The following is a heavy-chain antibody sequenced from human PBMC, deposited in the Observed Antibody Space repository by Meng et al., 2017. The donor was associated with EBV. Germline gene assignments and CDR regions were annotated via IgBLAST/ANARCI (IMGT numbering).Heavy chain of an antibody. CDR3: ASESGRGYTPDY. D-gene: IGHD3-10*01. V-gene: IGHV1-69*01. CDR2: LIPMSGAP. Sequence: VQSGAEVKKPGPGVTVSCKTSGVTFTSDAISWARPAPGQGLEWMGGLIPMSGAPNYAQKFQGRITITADESTSTHYMDLSSLRSEDTAVYYCASESGRGYTPDYWGQGTLVTVSS. J-gene: IGHJ4*02. CDR1: GVTFTSDA.